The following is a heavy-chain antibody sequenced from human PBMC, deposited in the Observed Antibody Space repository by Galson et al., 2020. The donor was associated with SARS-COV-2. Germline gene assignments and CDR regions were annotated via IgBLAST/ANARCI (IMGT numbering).Heavy chain of an antibody. CDR2: IKQDGSEK. CDR3: ARDRAVTTMVDYYYGMDV. D-gene: IGHD4-4*01. CDR1: GFTFSSYW. J-gene: IGHJ6*02. V-gene: IGHV3-7*01. Sequence: GESLKISCAASGFTFSSYWMSWVRQAPGKGLEWVANIKQDGSEKYYVDSVKGRFTISRDNAKNSLYLQMNSLRAEDTAVYYCARDRAVTTMVDYYYGMDVWGQGTTVTVSS.